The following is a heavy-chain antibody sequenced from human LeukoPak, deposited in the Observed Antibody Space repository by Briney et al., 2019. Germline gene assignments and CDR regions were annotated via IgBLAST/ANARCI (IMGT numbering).Heavy chain of an antibody. Sequence: GSLRLSCAASGFTFSSYGMHWVRQAPGKGLEWVALISYDGSNKYYADSVTGRFTISRDTSKNTLYLQMNSLRAEDTAVYYCAKAYGYCSSTSCSHEEFDYWGQGTLVTVSS. CDR3: AKAYGYCSSTSCSHEEFDY. CDR2: ISYDGSNK. V-gene: IGHV3-30*18. D-gene: IGHD2-2*01. CDR1: GFTFSSYG. J-gene: IGHJ4*02.